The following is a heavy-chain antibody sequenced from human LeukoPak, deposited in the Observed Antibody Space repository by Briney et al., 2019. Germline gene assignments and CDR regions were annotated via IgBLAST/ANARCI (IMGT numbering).Heavy chain of an antibody. D-gene: IGHD3-22*01. CDR3: ARHHHDSSGSYNVY. J-gene: IGHJ4*02. Sequence: SETLSLTCTVSGGSISSYYWTWIRQPPGKGLEWIGYIHYSGSTNYNPSLMSRVTISLDTSMNQFSLKVSSVTAADTAVYYCARHHHDSSGSYNVYWGQGTLVTVSS. CDR2: IHYSGST. CDR1: GGSISSYY. V-gene: IGHV4-59*08.